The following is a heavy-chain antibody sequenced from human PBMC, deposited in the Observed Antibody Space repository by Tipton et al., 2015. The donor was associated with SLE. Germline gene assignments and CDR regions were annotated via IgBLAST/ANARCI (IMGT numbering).Heavy chain of an antibody. CDR2: IYTSGGI. V-gene: IGHV4-4*07. D-gene: IGHD3-22*01. Sequence: TLSLTCSVSGGSIKTHYWNWIRQSAGKGLEWIGRIYTSGGINYNPSLNSRITMSVDTSRNQLSMKVRCVTAAATAIYYCVRDGDYHDNSGCYFEYWGQGALVTVSS. CDR3: VRDGDYHDNSGCYFEY. CDR1: GGSIKTHY. J-gene: IGHJ4*02.